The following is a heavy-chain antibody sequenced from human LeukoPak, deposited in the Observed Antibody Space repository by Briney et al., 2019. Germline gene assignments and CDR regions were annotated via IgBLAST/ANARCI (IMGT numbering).Heavy chain of an antibody. D-gene: IGHD2-21*01. J-gene: IGHJ6*02. CDR3: ARGDVIAKYYYNGMDV. Sequence: SETLSLTCTVSGGSISSYYWSWIRQPPGKGLEWIGYIYYSGSTNYNPSLKSRVTISVDTSKNQFSLKLSSVTAADTAVYYCARGDVIAKYYYNGMDVWGQGTMVTVS. CDR1: GGSISSYY. V-gene: IGHV4-59*01. CDR2: IYYSGST.